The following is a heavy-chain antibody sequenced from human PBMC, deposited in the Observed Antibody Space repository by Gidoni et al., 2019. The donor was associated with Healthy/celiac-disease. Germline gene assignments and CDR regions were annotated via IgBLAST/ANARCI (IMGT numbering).Heavy chain of an antibody. CDR1: GFTFSSYA. V-gene: IGHV3-23*01. CDR3: AKDYYDSSGYFSY. J-gene: IGHJ4*02. CDR2: ISGSGGST. D-gene: IGHD3-22*01. Sequence: EVQLLESGGGLVQPGGSLRFSCAASGFTFSSYAMIWVRQAPGKGLEWVSAISGSGGSTYYADSVKGRFTISRDNTKNTLYLQMNSLRAEDTAVYYCAKDYYDSSGYFSYWGQGTLVTVSS.